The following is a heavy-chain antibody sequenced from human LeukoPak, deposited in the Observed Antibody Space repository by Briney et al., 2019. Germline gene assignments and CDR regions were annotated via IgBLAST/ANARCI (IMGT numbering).Heavy chain of an antibody. CDR3: ARTIWYSSPRSVWFDP. D-gene: IGHD6-13*01. J-gene: IGHJ5*02. Sequence: SETLSLTCTVSGGSISSSSYYWGWIRQPPGKGLEWIGSIYYSGSTYYNPSLKSRVTISVDTSKNQFSLKLSSVTAADTAVYYCARTIWYSSPRSVWFDPWGQGTLVTVSS. CDR2: IYYSGST. CDR1: GGSISSSSYY. V-gene: IGHV4-39*01.